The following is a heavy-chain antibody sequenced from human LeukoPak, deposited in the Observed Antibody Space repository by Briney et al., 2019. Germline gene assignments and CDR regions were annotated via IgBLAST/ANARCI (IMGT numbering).Heavy chain of an antibody. Sequence: GGSLRLSCAASGFTFSNYWMSWVRQAPGKGLEWVANIKQDGSEKYYVASVKGRYTISRDNPKNSLFLQITTLRAEDTAVYYCARAQYLPFDVFDIWGQGTMVTVSS. CDR3: ARAQYLPFDVFDI. CDR2: IKQDGSEK. V-gene: IGHV3-7*01. D-gene: IGHD2/OR15-2a*01. CDR1: GFTFSNYW. J-gene: IGHJ3*02.